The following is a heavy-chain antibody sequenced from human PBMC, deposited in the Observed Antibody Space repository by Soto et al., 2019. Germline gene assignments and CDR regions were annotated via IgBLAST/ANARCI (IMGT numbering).Heavy chain of an antibody. CDR1: GYTFTSYA. D-gene: IGHD3-22*01. Sequence: QVQLVQSGAEVKKPGASVKVSCKASGYTFTSYAMHWVRQAPGQRLEWMGWINAGNGNTKYSQKFQGRVTITRDTSASTAYMELSSLRSEDTAAYYCARDLIGYYCEGMDVWGQGTTVTVSS. V-gene: IGHV1-3*01. CDR2: INAGNGNT. J-gene: IGHJ6*02. CDR3: ARDLIGYYCEGMDV.